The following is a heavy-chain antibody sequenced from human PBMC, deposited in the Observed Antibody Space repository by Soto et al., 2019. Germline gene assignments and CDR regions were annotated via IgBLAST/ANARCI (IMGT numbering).Heavy chain of an antibody. V-gene: IGHV3-23*01. D-gene: IGHD4-17*01. J-gene: IGHJ4*02. CDR1: GFTFSSYA. Sequence: EVQLLESGGGLVQPGGSLRLSCAASGFTFSSYAMSWVRQAPGKGLEWASAISGSGDTTQYADSVKGRITISRDNSKNTLYLQMNSRRAEDTAVYYCAKDPTTVGFFDSWGQGTLVTVSS. CDR3: AKDPTTVGFFDS. CDR2: ISGSGDTT.